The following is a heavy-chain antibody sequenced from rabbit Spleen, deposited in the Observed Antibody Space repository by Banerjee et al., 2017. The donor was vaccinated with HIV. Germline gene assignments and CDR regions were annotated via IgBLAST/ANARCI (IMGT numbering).Heavy chain of an antibody. CDR1: GVSFSGDSY. CDR2: IDTGSSGFT. D-gene: IGHD8-1*01. V-gene: IGHV1S40*01. Sequence: QSLEESGGDLVKPGASLTLTCIASGVSFSGDSYMCWVRQAPGRGLEWIACIDTGSSGFTYFASWAKGRFTISKISSTTVTLQMTSLTAADTDTYFCARDSGSSFSSYGMDLWGPGT. J-gene: IGHJ6*01. CDR3: ARDSGSSFSSYGMDL.